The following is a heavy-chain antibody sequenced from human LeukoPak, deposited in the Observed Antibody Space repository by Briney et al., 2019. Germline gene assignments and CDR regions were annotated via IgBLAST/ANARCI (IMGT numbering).Heavy chain of an antibody. D-gene: IGHD6-19*01. CDR2: ISSSSSYI. CDR3: ARVVISSGCLKS. CDR1: GFTFSSYS. V-gene: IGHV3-21*01. J-gene: IGHJ4*02. Sequence: PGGSLRLSCAASGFTFSSYSMNWVRQAPGKGLEWVSSISSSSSYIYYADSVKGRFTISRDNAKNSLYLQMNGLRAEDTAVYYCARVVISSGCLKSWGQGTLVTVSS.